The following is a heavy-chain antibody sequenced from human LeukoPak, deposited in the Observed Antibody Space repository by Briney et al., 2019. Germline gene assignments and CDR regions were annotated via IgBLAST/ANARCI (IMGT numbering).Heavy chain of an antibody. J-gene: IGHJ6*03. CDR1: ESTFRTYW. V-gene: IGHV3-7*01. D-gene: IGHD3-22*01. CDR2: IKQDGSTK. Sequence: GGSLRLSCAASESTFRTYWMSWVRQAPGKGLEWVANIKQDGSTKQYLGSVMGRFTISRDNANNLLHLQMSSLRVEDTAVYYCARDRTYYDRSGYYYVADFHYMDVWGEGTTVTVSS. CDR3: ARDRTYYDRSGYYYVADFHYMDV.